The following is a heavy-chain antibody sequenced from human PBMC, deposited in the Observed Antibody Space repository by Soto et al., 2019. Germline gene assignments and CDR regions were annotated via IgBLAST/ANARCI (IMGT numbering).Heavy chain of an antibody. CDR1: GFTFSSCG. CDR3: ARSPYYYDSSNYYGY. Sequence: EVQLVESGGGLVQPGGSLRLSCAASGFTFSSCGMNWVRQAPGKGLEWVSYISSSSTTIYYADSVKGRFTIFRDNAKNSLYLQLNSLRDEDTAVYYCARSPYYYDSSNYYGYWGQGTLVTVSS. V-gene: IGHV3-48*02. CDR2: ISSSSTTI. D-gene: IGHD3-22*01. J-gene: IGHJ4*02.